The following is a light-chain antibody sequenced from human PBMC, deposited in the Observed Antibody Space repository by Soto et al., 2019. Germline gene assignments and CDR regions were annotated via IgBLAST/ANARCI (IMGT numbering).Light chain of an antibody. CDR1: SSNIGSTT. V-gene: IGLV1-44*01. Sequence: QAVVSQPPSASGTPGQRVTISCSGRSSNIGSTTVNWYQHLPGTAPKVLIYGDNNRPSGVPDRFSGSKSGTSASLAITGLQAEDEAEYYCQSYDISLSGVVFGGGTKLTVL. J-gene: IGLJ2*01. CDR3: QSYDISLSGVV. CDR2: GDN.